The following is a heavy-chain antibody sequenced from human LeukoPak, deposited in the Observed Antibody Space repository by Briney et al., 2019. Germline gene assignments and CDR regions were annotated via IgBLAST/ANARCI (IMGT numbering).Heavy chain of an antibody. D-gene: IGHD6-6*01. CDR2: IDPTDSYT. CDR3: ARRGRSSSNFDF. V-gene: IGHV5-10-1*01. Sequence: GGSLRISCKGSGYSFTSYWISWVRQMPGKGLEWMGMIDPTDSYTNYSPSFQGHVTISTDKSISTAYLQWSSLKASDTAIYYCARRGRSSSNFDFWGQGTLVTVSS. CDR1: GYSFTSYW. J-gene: IGHJ4*02.